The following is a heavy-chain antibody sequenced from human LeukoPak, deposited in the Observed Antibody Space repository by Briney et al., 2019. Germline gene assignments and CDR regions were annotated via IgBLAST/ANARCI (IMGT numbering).Heavy chain of an antibody. CDR1: GFTFSSYW. J-gene: IGHJ3*02. V-gene: IGHV3-7*01. D-gene: IGHD3-22*01. Sequence: GGSLRLSCAASGFTFSSYWMSWVRQAPGKGLEWVANIKQDGSEKYYVDSVKGRFTISRDDAKNSLYLQMNSLRAEDTAVYYCARGTMIVVVTTDDAFDIWGQGTMVTVSS. CDR3: ARGTMIVVVTTDDAFDI. CDR2: IKQDGSEK.